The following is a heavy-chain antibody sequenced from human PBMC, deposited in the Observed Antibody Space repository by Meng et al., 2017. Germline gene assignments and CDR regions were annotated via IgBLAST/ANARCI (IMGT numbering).Heavy chain of an antibody. D-gene: IGHD1-1*01. V-gene: IGHV3-33*01. Sequence: GESLKISCAASGFTFSSYGMHWVRQAPGKGLEWVAVIWYDGSNKYYADSVKGRFTISRDNSKNTLYLQMNSLRDEDTAVYYCARDPPQINEKDAFDIWGQGPMVTVSS. J-gene: IGHJ3*02. CDR2: IWYDGSNK. CDR1: GFTFSSYG. CDR3: ARDPPQINEKDAFDI.